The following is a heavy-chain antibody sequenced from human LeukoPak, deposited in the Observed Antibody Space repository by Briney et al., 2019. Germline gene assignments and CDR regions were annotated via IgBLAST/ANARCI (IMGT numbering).Heavy chain of an antibody. V-gene: IGHV4-59*08. CDR1: GGSISTYY. D-gene: IGHD6-19*01. CDR3: ARHDGSGWPFDY. J-gene: IGHJ4*02. Sequence: WETLSLTCTVSGGSISTYYWSWIRQPPGKGLEWIGYIYYSGSTNYNPSLKSRVTISVETSKNQFSLKLSSVTAADTAVYFCARHDGSGWPFDYWGQGTLVTVSS. CDR2: IYYSGST.